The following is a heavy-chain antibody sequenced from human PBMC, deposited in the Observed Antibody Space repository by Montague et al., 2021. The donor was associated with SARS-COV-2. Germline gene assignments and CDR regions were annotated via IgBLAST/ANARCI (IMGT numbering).Heavy chain of an antibody. J-gene: IGHJ3*02. V-gene: IGHV4-59*08. CDR1: GGSISSYY. CDR3: ARHTSERITMVQAFDI. Sequence: SETLSLTCTVSGGSISSYYWSWVRQPPGKVLECTGYIFYSGSTNYNPSLKSRITISVDTSKNQFSLKLSSVTAADTSVYSGARHTSERITMVQAFDIWGQGTMVTVSS. D-gene: IGHD3-10*01. CDR2: IFYSGST.